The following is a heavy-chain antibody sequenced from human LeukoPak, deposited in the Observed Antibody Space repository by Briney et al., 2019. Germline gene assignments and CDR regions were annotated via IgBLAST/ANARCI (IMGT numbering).Heavy chain of an antibody. J-gene: IGHJ6*03. CDR2: ISYDGSNK. CDR3: ARDGKNSGPHDYGDVYYYYYMDV. V-gene: IGHV3-30-3*01. D-gene: IGHD4-17*01. CDR1: GFTFSSYA. Sequence: GGSLRLSCAASGFTFSSYAMHWVRQAPGKGLEWVAVISYDGSNKYYADSVKGRFTISRDNSKNTLYLQMNSLRAEDTAVYYCARDGKNSGPHDYGDVYYYYYMDVWGKGTTVTVSS.